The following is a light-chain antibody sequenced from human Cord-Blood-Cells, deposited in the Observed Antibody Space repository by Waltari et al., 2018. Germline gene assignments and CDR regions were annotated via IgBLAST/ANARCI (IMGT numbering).Light chain of an antibody. V-gene: IGKV1-8*01. CDR1: QGISSY. CDR2: AAS. Sequence: AIRMTQSPSSLSASTGDRVTITCRASQGISSYLAWYQQKPGTAPKLLIYAASTLQSVVPSRFSGSGSGTDFTLTISCLQSEDFATYYCQQYYSYPPYTFGQGTKLEIK. J-gene: IGKJ2*01. CDR3: QQYYSYPPYT.